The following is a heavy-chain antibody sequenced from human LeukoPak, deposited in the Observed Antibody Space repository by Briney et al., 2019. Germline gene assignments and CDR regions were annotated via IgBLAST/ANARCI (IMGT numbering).Heavy chain of an antibody. D-gene: IGHD3-9*01. J-gene: IGHJ3*02. CDR2: VYYSGST. CDR3: ARGQLRYFDWSSYDAFDI. CDR1: GGPISSYY. Sequence: SETLSLTCSVSGGPISSYYWSWMRQPPAKGREWIGYVYYSGSTNYNPSLKSRVTISVDTSKNQFSLKLSSVTAADTAVYYCARGQLRYFDWSSYDAFDIWGQGTMVTVSS. V-gene: IGHV4-59*01.